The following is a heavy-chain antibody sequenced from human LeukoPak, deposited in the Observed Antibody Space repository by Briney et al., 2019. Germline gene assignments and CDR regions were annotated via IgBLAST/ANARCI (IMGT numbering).Heavy chain of an antibody. CDR3: ARFPYFEGFDY. Sequence: PSETLSLTCTVSGGSISSSSYYWGWIRQPPGKGLEWIGSIYYSGSTYYNPSLMSRVTLSMDTSKNQFSLKLRSVTAADTAVYFCARFPYFEGFDYWGQGTQVIVSS. CDR2: IYYSGST. J-gene: IGHJ4*02. V-gene: IGHV4-39*07. CDR1: GGSISSSSYY. D-gene: IGHD3-9*01.